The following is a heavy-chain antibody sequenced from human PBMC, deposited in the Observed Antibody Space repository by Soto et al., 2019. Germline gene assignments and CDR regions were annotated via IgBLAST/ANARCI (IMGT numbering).Heavy chain of an antibody. Sequence: EVQLLESGGDLVQPGGSLRLSCAASGFTFTNYAMNWVRQAPGKGLEWVSVISGSGESTYYADSVKGRFTISRDNSKNTLYLQMNSLRAEDTAVYFCAKDFGDIVVVVLAPYGMDVWGLGTTVTVSS. CDR2: ISGSGEST. J-gene: IGHJ6*02. CDR3: AKDFGDIVVVVLAPYGMDV. V-gene: IGHV3-23*01. CDR1: GFTFTNYA. D-gene: IGHD2-15*01.